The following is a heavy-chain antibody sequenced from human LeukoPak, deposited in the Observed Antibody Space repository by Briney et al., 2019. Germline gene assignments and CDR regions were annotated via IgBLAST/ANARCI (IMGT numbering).Heavy chain of an antibody. CDR1: GFNFSKYP. Sequence: GGSLRLSCAASGFNFSKYPMSWVRQAPGKGLEWVSGINAGASTDYADSVRGRFAISRDNSKNTLYLQMNSLRAEDTALYYCAKDGRSTSPRWGQGTLVTVSS. V-gene: IGHV3-23*01. J-gene: IGHJ4*02. D-gene: IGHD1-26*01. CDR3: AKDGRSTSPR. CDR2: INAGAST.